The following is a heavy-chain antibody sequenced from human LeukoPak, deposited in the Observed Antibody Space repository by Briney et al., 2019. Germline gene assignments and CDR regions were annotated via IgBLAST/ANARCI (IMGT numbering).Heavy chain of an antibody. D-gene: IGHD4-17*01. Sequence: WETLSLTCTVSGGSISNYYWNWIRQPPEKGLEWIGYVYYSGSTNYNPSLKSRVTISLDTSKNQFSLNLNSVSAADTAVYHCARGGDYGANWFDPWGQGILVTVSS. CDR1: GGSISNYY. CDR3: ARGGDYGANWFDP. J-gene: IGHJ5*02. CDR2: VYYSGST. V-gene: IGHV4-59*01.